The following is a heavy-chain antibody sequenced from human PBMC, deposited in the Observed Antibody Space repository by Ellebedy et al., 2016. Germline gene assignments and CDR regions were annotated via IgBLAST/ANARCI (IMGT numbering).Heavy chain of an antibody. V-gene: IGHV4-39*01. D-gene: IGHD3-3*01. CDR3: ASRTIFGVVIDY. CDR1: GGSISSSSYY. Sequence: SETLSLXXTVSGGSISSSSYYWGWIRQPPGKGLEWIGSIYYSGSTYYNPSLKSRVTISVDTSKNQFSLKLSSVTAADTAVYYCASRTIFGVVIDYWGQGTLVTVSS. J-gene: IGHJ4*02. CDR2: IYYSGST.